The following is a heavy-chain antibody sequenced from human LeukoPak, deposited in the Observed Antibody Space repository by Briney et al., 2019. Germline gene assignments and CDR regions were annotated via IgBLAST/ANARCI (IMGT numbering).Heavy chain of an antibody. CDR3: ARGLSYSSSWYKNYYYYMDV. D-gene: IGHD6-13*01. V-gene: IGHV4-4*02. CDR1: GGSVSSSNW. CDR2: IYHNGNT. Sequence: SETLSLTCIISGGSVSSSNWWGWIRQTPAKELEWIGEIYHNGNTGYNPSLKSRVTISVDKSKNQFSLKLSSVTAADTAVYYCARGLSYSSSWYKNYYYYMDVWGKGTTVTVSS. J-gene: IGHJ6*03.